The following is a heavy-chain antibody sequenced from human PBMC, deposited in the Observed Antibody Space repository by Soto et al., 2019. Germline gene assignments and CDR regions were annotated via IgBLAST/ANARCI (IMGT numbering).Heavy chain of an antibody. V-gene: IGHV3-30-3*01. CDR2: ISYDGSNK. Sequence: QVQLVESGGGVVQPGRSLRLSCAASGFTFSSYAMHWVRQAPGKGLEWVAVISYDGSNKYYADSVKGRFTISRDNSKNTLYLQRNSLRAEDTAVYYCARGDEWELLRGAFDYWGQGTLVTVSS. CDR3: ARGDEWELLRGAFDY. J-gene: IGHJ4*02. CDR1: GFTFSSYA. D-gene: IGHD1-26*01.